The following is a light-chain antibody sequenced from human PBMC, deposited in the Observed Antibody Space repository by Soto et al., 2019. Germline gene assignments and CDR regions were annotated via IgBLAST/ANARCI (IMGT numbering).Light chain of an antibody. J-gene: IGKJ5*01. CDR1: QSISNW. CDR3: QQSYSTPIT. Sequence: GVRVTITCRASQSISNWLAWYQQKPGKAPKLLIYAASSLQSGVPSRFSGSGSGTDFTLTISSLQPEDFATYYCQQSYSTPITFGQGTRLEIK. CDR2: AAS. V-gene: IGKV1-39*01.